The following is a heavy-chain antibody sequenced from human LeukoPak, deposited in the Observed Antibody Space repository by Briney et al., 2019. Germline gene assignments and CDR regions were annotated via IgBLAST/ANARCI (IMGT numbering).Heavy chain of an antibody. CDR2: IIPIFGTA. V-gene: IGHV1-69*13. CDR3: ARDRPDIAAAGTPDY. D-gene: IGHD6-13*01. J-gene: IGHJ4*02. Sequence: GASVKVSCKASGGTFSSYAISWVRQAPGQGLEWMGGIIPIFGTANYAQKFQGRVTITADESTSTAYMELSSLRSEDTAVYYCARDRPDIAAAGTPDYWGQGTLVTVSS. CDR1: GGTFSSYA.